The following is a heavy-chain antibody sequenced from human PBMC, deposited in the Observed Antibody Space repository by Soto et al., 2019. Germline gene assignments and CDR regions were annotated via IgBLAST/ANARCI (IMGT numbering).Heavy chain of an antibody. CDR1: GFTFSSYG. V-gene: IGHV3-30*03. D-gene: IGHD3-22*01. J-gene: IGHJ4*02. CDR3: ARVPMDYYDSSGYLDY. Sequence: PGGSLRLSCAASGFTFSSYGMHWVRQAPGKGLEWVAVISYDGSNKYYADSVKGRFTISRDNSKNTLYLQMNSLRAEDTAVYYCARVPMDYYDSSGYLDYWGQGTLVTVSS. CDR2: ISYDGSNK.